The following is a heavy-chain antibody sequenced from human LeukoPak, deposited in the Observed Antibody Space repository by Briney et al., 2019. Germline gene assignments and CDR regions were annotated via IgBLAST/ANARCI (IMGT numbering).Heavy chain of an antibody. V-gene: IGHV4-39*07. CDR1: GGSISSSSYY. D-gene: IGHD3-22*01. CDR3: ARRRYDASGYYPSRGRYFDY. CDR2: MYSSGST. J-gene: IGHJ4*02. Sequence: SETLSLTCTVSGGSISSSSYYWGWIRQPPGKGLEWIGSMYSSGSTYYNPSLKSRVTISVDTSKNQFSLKLSSVTAADTAVYYCARRRYDASGYYPSRGRYFDYWGQGTLATVSS.